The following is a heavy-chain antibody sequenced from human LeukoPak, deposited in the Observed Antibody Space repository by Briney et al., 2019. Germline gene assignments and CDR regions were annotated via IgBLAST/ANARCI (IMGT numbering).Heavy chain of an antibody. V-gene: IGHV4-39*01. CDR3: ARHQRRLRTVFYSSSWYCFDY. J-gene: IGHJ4*02. CDR2: IYYSGST. CDR1: GGSISSSSYY. D-gene: IGHD6-13*01. Sequence: SETLSLTCTVSGGSISSSSYYWGWIRQPPGKGLEWIGSIYYSGSTYYNPSLKSRVTISVDTSKNQFSLKLSSVTAADTAVYYCARHQRRLRTVFYSSSWYCFDYWGQGTLVTVSS.